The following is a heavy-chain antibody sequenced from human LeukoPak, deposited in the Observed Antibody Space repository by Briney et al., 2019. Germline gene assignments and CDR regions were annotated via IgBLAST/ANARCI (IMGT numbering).Heavy chain of an antibody. V-gene: IGHV3-23*01. D-gene: IGHD3-10*01. CDR2: ISGSGGST. J-gene: IGHJ4*02. CDR1: GFTFSSYA. CDR3: AKSGRGLGSHFDY. Sequence: PGGSLRLSRAASGFTFSSYAMSWVRQAPGKGLEWVSAISGSGGSTYYADSVKGRFTISRDNSKNTLYLQMNSLRAEDTAVYYCAKSGRGLGSHFDYWGQGTLVTVSS.